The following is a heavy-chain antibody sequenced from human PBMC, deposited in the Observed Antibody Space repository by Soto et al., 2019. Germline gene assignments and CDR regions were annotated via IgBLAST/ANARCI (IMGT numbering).Heavy chain of an antibody. CDR1: GGSISSGGYS. J-gene: IGHJ5*02. CDR3: AREGDCSGGSCYGWFDP. CDR2: IYHSGST. Sequence: SETLSLTCAVSGGSISSGGYSWSWIRQPPGKGLEWIGCIYHSGSTYYNPSLKSRVTISVDRSKNQFSLKLSSVTAADTAVYYCAREGDCSGGSCYGWFDPWGQGTLVTVSS. V-gene: IGHV4-30-2*01. D-gene: IGHD2-15*01.